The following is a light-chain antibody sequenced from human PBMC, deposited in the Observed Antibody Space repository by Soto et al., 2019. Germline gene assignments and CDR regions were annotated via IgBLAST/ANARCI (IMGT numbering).Light chain of an antibody. CDR2: TAS. CDR1: QSVSSSY. V-gene: IGKV3D-7*01. Sequence: PGERVTLSCRASQSVSSSYFTWSQPKPGQAPRLLIYTASTRATSIPAGFSGSGSGTDFTFTISSLQPEDFAVYYCQQDYNLPGTFGQGTRVEVK. CDR3: QQDYNLPGT. J-gene: IGKJ1*01.